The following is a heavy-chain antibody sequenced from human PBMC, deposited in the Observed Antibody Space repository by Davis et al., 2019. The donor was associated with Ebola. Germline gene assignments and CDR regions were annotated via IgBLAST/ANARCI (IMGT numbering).Heavy chain of an antibody. CDR1: GGSFSGYY. D-gene: IGHD4-23*01. CDR2: INHSGST. Sequence: MPSKTLSLTCAVYGGSFSGYYWSWIRQPPEKGLEWIGEINHSGSTNYNPSLKSRVTISVDTSKNQFSLKLSSVTAAETAVYYCARSTVVTPGNNWFDPWGQGTLVTVSS. CDR3: ARSTVVTPGNNWFDP. V-gene: IGHV4-34*01. J-gene: IGHJ5*02.